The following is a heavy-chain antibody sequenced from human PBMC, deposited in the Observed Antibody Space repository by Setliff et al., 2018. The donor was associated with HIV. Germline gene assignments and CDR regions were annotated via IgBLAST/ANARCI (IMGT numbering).Heavy chain of an antibody. J-gene: IGHJ3*01. D-gene: IGHD4-4*01. CDR3: ARELDNSDNSDPFDV. Sequence: KASETLSLTCTVSGGSISSYDYNWGWIRQPPGKGLEWIGNIYYSGTTYYSPSLNSRVTISVDRSRNHLSLRLSAVTAADTAVYCCARELDNSDNSDPFDVWGQGTMVTVSS. CDR2: IYYSGTT. V-gene: IGHV4-39*02. CDR1: GGSISSYDYN.